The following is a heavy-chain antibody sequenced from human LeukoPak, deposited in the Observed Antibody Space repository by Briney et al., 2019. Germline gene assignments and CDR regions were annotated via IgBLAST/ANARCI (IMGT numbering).Heavy chain of an antibody. J-gene: IGHJ4*02. CDR1: GGSISSYY. Sequence: SETLSLTCTVSGGSISSYYWSWIRQPPGKGLEWIGYIYYSGSTNYNPSLKSRVTISVDTSKNQFSLKLSSVTAADTAVYYCASSTITMVRGVIGSYFDYWGQGTLVTVSS. CDR3: ASSTITMVRGVIGSYFDY. CDR2: IYYSGST. V-gene: IGHV4-59*01. D-gene: IGHD3-10*01.